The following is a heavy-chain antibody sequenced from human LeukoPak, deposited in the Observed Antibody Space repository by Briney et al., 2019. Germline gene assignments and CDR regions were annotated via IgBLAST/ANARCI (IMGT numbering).Heavy chain of an antibody. D-gene: IGHD2-2*01. Sequence: PSETLSLTCAVCDGSNSNSYWSWLRQPPGKGLEWIGYIYYTGRTKYNPSLKSRVTISLDTSKKQFYLKLNSVTAADTAVYYCARSGTRAYQHMDVWGKGTAVTVSS. CDR2: IYYTGRT. CDR3: ARSGTRAYQHMDV. CDR1: DGSNSNSY. V-gene: IGHV4-59*01. J-gene: IGHJ6*03.